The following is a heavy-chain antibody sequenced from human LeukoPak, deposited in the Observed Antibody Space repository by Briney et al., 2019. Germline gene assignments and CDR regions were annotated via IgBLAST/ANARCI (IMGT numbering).Heavy chain of an antibody. CDR2: ISWNSGSI. CDR3: AKDSGSQNTDFDY. Sequence: GRSLRLSCAASGFTFDDYAMHWVRQAPGKGLEWVSGISWNSGSIGYADSVKGRFTISRDNAKNSLYLQMNSLRAEDTALYYCAKDSGSQNTDFDYWGQGTLVTVPS. J-gene: IGHJ4*02. CDR1: GFTFDDYA. D-gene: IGHD1-26*01. V-gene: IGHV3-9*01.